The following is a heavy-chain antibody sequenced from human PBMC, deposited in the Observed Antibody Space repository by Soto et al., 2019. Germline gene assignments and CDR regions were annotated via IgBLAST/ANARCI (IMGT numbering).Heavy chain of an antibody. CDR2: MNPNSGNT. V-gene: IGHV1-8*01. CDR3: AREKSSGYYYDY. D-gene: IGHD3-22*01. J-gene: IGHJ4*02. CDR1: GYTFTSYD. Sequence: QVQLVQSGAEVKKPGASVKVSCKASGYTFTSYDINWVRQATEQGLEWMGWMNPNSGNTAYAQKFQGRVTMTRNTSISTAYMELSSLRSEDTAVYYCAREKSSGYYYDYWGQGTLVTVSS.